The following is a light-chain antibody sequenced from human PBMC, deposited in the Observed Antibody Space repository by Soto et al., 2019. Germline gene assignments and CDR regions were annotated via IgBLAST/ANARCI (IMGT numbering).Light chain of an antibody. J-gene: IGKJ4*01. CDR3: QQANSFPLS. Sequence: DIQMTQSPSSLSAYVGGRVTINCRASQSIDKYVNWFQQKPGKAPKLLIYAATTLQSGVPSRFSGSRSGTVCSLTVSSLQPEDVATYYCQQANSFPLSLGGGTKVDI. V-gene: IGKV1-39*01. CDR1: QSIDKY. CDR2: AAT.